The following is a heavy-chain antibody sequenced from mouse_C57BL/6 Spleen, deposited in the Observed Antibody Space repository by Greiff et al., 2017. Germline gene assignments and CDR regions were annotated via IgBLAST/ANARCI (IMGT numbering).Heavy chain of an antibody. CDR1: GYTFTSYW. CDR2: INPSNGGT. CDR3: ARGDYGKGVYFDY. Sequence: QVQLKQPGTELVKPGASVKLSCKASGYTFTSYWMHWVKQRPGQGLEWIGNINPSNGGTNYNEKFKSKATLTVDKSSSTAYMQLSSLTSEDSAVYYCARGDYGKGVYFDYWGQGTTLTVSS. D-gene: IGHD1-1*01. V-gene: IGHV1-53*01. J-gene: IGHJ2*01.